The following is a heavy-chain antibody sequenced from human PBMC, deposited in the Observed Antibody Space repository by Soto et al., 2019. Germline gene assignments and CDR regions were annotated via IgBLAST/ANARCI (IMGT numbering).Heavy chain of an antibody. J-gene: IGHJ5*02. D-gene: IGHD2-2*01. CDR3: ARGDYCSSTSCPFSNWFDP. V-gene: IGHV1-2*02. Sequence: ASVKVSCKASGYTFTGYYMHWVRQAPGQGLEWMGWINPNSGGTNYAQKFQGRVTMTRDTSISTAYMELRRLRSDDTAVYYCARGDYCSSTSCPFSNWFDPWGQGTLVTVSS. CDR2: INPNSGGT. CDR1: GYTFTGYY.